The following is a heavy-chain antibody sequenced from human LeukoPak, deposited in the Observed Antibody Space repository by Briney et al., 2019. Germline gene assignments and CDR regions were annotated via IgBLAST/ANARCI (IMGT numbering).Heavy chain of an antibody. CDR1: GGSFSDYY. J-gene: IGHJ6*03. Sequence: SETLSPTCAVYGGSFSDYYWTWIRQTPGKGLEWIGEMSPSGSSNYNPSLTSRVTISVDTSKNQFSLKLRSVTAADTAVYYCARGRQDVNMILVVMAGVSYYLDVWSKGTTVTVS. D-gene: IGHD3-22*01. CDR3: ARGRQDVNMILVVMAGVSYYLDV. CDR2: MSPSGSS. V-gene: IGHV4-34*01.